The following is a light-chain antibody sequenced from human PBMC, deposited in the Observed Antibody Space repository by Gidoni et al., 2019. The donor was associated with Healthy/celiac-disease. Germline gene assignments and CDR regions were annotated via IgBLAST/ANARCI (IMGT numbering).Light chain of an antibody. V-gene: IGKV1-39*01. Sequence: DIQLTQSPSPLSASVGDRVTITCRASQSVSSYLNWYQQKPGKAPKLLIYAASRLQSGVPSRFSGSGSGTDFTLTISSLQPEDVATYYCQQSYSTPRTFGQGTKVEIK. CDR2: AAS. CDR3: QQSYSTPRT. J-gene: IGKJ1*01. CDR1: QSVSSY.